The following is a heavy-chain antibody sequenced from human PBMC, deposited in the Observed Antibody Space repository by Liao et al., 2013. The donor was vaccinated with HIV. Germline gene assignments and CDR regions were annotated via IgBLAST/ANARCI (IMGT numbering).Heavy chain of an antibody. CDR1: GGSISSSSYY. V-gene: IGHV4-39*07. J-gene: IGHJ3*02. CDR2: IYTSGST. D-gene: IGHD3-16*01. CDR3: ARAGGRYAGFDI. Sequence: QVQLQESGPGLVKPSETLSLTCTVSGGSISSSSYYWGWIRQPPGKGLEWIGSIYTSGSTNYNPSLKSRVAMSLDTSDNHFSLTLRSATAADTAVYYCARAGGRYAGFDIWGQGTLVTVSS.